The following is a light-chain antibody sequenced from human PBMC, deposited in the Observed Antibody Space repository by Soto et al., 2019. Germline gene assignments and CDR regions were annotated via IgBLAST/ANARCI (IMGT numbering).Light chain of an antibody. CDR2: WAS. CDR1: HSELYRSNKKNY. J-gene: IGKJ3*01. Sequence: VKTDSKESLAVCLGERCSFHWTPCHSELYRSNKKNYLVWYQQKPGQPPKLLISWASTRESGVPDRFSGSGSGPDSTLTISILQAEDAAVYYCQQYYANPRTFGLGTKVDIK. CDR3: QQYYANPRT. V-gene: IGKV4-1*01.